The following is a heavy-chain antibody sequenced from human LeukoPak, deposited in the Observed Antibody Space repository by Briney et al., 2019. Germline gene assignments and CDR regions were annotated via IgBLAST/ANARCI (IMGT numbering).Heavy chain of an antibody. D-gene: IGHD3-16*01. Sequence: APVTVSCKASAGTFSSYAISWVRQAPGQGLDWMGGIILIFGTANYAQKFQGRVTITTDESTSTAYMEMSSLRSEDTAVYYCARARSWGKHYMDVWGKGTRVIVSS. CDR2: IILIFGTA. J-gene: IGHJ6*03. V-gene: IGHV1-69*05. CDR3: ARARSWGKHYMDV. CDR1: AGTFSSYA.